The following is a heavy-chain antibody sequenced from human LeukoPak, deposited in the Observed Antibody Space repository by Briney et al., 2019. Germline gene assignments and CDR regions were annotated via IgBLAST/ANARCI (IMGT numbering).Heavy chain of an antibody. Sequence: PSETLSLTCTVSGGSSSISSYYWGWIRQAPGKGLEWIGSVYYNGRTYYTPSLESRVTMSVDTSKNHFSLKLTSVTAADTAVYFCARGIYEYQLLSWFDPWGQGILVTVSS. V-gene: IGHV4-39*07. CDR2: VYYNGRT. CDR3: ARGIYEYQLLSWFDP. D-gene: IGHD2-2*01. CDR1: GGSSSISSYY. J-gene: IGHJ5*02.